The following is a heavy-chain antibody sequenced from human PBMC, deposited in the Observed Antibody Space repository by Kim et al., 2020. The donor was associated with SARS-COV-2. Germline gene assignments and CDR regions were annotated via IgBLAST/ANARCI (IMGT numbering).Heavy chain of an antibody. V-gene: IGHV3-21*01. J-gene: IGHJ6*02. CDR3: ARFEGYGMDV. D-gene: IGHD3-9*01. CDR1: GFTFSTYS. Sequence: GGSLRLSCAASGFTFSTYSMNWVRQAPGKWLEWVSSISTSSSYIYYADSAKGRFTISRDNAKSSLFLQMNSLRVEDTGVYYCARFEGYGMDVWGQGTTVT. CDR2: ISTSSSYI.